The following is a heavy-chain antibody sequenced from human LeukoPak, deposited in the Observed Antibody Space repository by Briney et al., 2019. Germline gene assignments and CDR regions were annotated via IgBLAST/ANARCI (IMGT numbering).Heavy chain of an antibody. CDR2: INHSGGT. CDR1: GGSFSGFY. V-gene: IGHV4-34*01. CDR3: ARRLKTVVAEFYFDY. J-gene: IGHJ4*02. Sequence: SETLSLTCSVYGGSFSGFYWTWIRQPPGKGLEWIGEINHSGGTNYNPSLKSRVTISVDTSKNQFSLKLTSVTAADTAVYYCARRLKTVVAEFYFDYWGQGTLVTVSS. D-gene: IGHD3-22*01.